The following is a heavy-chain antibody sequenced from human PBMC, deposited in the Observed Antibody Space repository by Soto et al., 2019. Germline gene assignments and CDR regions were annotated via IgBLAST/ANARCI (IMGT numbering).Heavy chain of an antibody. Sequence: QVQLVQSGAEVRQPASSVKVSCKTSGATFSSYAITWVRQAPGQGLEWMGGIVPTVDTSTYAQKFQGRVTITADEFTNTVHMELSSLRSDDTAVYYCVSVVAIPGYPDNWGQGTLVTVSS. CDR1: GATFSSYA. CDR2: IVPTVDTS. CDR3: VSVVAIPGYPDN. V-gene: IGHV1-69*12. D-gene: IGHD5-12*01. J-gene: IGHJ4*02.